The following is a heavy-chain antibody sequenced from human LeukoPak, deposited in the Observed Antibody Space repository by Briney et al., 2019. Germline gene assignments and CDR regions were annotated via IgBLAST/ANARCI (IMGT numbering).Heavy chain of an antibody. CDR2: IYSGGST. J-gene: IGHJ4*02. CDR3: AAIAVAGTDFDY. CDR1: GLIVSSNY. D-gene: IGHD6-19*01. Sequence: GGSLRLSCAASGLIVSSNYMSWVRQAPGKGLEWVSVIYSGGSTYYADSVKGRFTISRDNSKNTLYLQMNSLRAEDTAVYYCAAIAVAGTDFDYWGQGTLVTVSS. V-gene: IGHV3-53*01.